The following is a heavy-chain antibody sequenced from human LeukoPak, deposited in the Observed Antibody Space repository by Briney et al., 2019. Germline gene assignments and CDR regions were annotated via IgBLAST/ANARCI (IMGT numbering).Heavy chain of an antibody. V-gene: IGHV3-20*01. J-gene: IGHJ5*02. CDR3: AREGAHYVWGSYRHNWFDP. Sequence: RSGGSLRLSCAASGFTFDDYGMSWVRQAPGKGLEWVSGINWNGGSTGYADSVKGRFTISRDNAKNSLYLQMNSLRAADTALYHCAREGAHYVWGSYRHNWFDPWAREPWSPSPQ. D-gene: IGHD3-16*02. CDR1: GFTFDDYG. CDR2: INWNGGST.